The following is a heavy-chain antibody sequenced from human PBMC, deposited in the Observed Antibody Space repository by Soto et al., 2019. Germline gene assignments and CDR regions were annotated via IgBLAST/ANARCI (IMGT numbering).Heavy chain of an antibody. CDR2: INSDGSST. Sequence: AGGSLRLSCAASGFTFSSYWMHWVRQAPGKGLVWVSRINSDGSSTSYADSVKGRFTISRDNAKNTLYLQMNSLRAEDTAVYYCARVGCSSTSCYDYYYYYGMDVWGQGTTVTVSS. V-gene: IGHV3-74*01. CDR3: ARVGCSSTSCYDYYYYYGMDV. CDR1: GFTFSSYW. D-gene: IGHD2-2*01. J-gene: IGHJ6*02.